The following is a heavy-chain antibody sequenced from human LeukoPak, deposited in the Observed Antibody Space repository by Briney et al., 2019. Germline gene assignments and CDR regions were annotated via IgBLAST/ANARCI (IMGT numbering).Heavy chain of an antibody. V-gene: IGHV3-21*01. J-gene: IGHJ5*02. D-gene: IGHD3-22*01. CDR1: GFTFSSYA. CDR3: ARDKSFSDSTLGP. CDR2: ISSSSSYI. Sequence: GGSLRLSCAASGFTFSSYAMSWVRQAPGKGLEWVSSISSSSSYIYYADSVKGRFTISRDNAKNSLYLQMNSLRAEDTAVYYCARDKSFSDSTLGPWGQGTLVTVSS.